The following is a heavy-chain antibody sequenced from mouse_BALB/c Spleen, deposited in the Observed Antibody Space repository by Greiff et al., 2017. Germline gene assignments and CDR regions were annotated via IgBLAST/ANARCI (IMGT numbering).Heavy chain of an antibody. V-gene: IGHV14-3*02. CDR3: ASFPSGYFDY. J-gene: IGHJ2*01. D-gene: IGHD4-1*01. Sequence: EVKLQQSGAELVKPGASVKLSCTASGFNIKDTYMHWVKQRPEQGLEWIGRIDPANGNTKYDPKFQGKATITADTSSNTAYLQLSSLTSEDTAVYYCASFPSGYFDYWGQGTTLTVSS. CDR1: GFNIKDTY. CDR2: IDPANGNT.